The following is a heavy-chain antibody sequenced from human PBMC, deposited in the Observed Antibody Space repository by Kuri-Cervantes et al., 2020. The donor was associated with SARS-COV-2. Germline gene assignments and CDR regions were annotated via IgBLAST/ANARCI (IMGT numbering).Heavy chain of an antibody. V-gene: IGHV3-7*01. CDR1: GFTFSSYW. CDR3: ARDLAGGYGSGSEFDY. D-gene: IGHD3-10*01. CDR2: IKQDGSEK. J-gene: IGHJ4*02. Sequence: ETLSLTCAASGFTFSSYWMSWVRQAPGKGLEWVANIKQDGSEKYYVDFVKGRFTISRDNAKNSLYLQMNSLRAEDTAVYYCARDLAGGYGSGSEFDYWGQGTLVTVSS.